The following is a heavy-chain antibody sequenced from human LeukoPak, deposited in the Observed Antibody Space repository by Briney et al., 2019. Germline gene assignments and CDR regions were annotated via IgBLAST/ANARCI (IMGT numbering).Heavy chain of an antibody. Sequence: PGGSLRLSCAASGFTLSNYAMHWVRQAKGKGIEWVADTLYDGSNKYYADYVKGRFTVSRDNSKNMLWLQMNSLRADDTAVYYCAKDHDYGDPGYYFDYWGQGTVVTVSS. CDR3: AKDHDYGDPGYYFDY. V-gene: IGHV3-30*18. CDR1: GFTLSNYA. CDR2: TLYDGSNK. J-gene: IGHJ4*02. D-gene: IGHD4-17*01.